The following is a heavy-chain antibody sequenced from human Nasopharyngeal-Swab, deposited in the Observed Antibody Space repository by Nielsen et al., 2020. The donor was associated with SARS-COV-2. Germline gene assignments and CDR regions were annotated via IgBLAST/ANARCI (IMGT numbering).Heavy chain of an antibody. Sequence: WVRQAPGQGLEWMGWMNPNSGNTGYAQKFQGRVTMTRNTSISTAYMELSSLRSDDTAVYYCARDPRAPDYGMDVWGQGTTVTVSS. CDR2: MNPNSGNT. J-gene: IGHJ6*02. CDR3: ARDPRAPDYGMDV. V-gene: IGHV1-8*01.